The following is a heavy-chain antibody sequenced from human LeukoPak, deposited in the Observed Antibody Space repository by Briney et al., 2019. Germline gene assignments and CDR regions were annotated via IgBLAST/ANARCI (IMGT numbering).Heavy chain of an antibody. D-gene: IGHD3-3*01. CDR3: ARAGTIFGVVHKYGMDV. CDR1: GGSISSGVYY. V-gene: IGHV4-31*03. Sequence: SQTLSLTCTVSGGSISSGVYYWSWIRQHPGKGLEWIGYIYYSGSTYYNPSLKSRVTISVDTSKNQFSLKLSSVTAADTAVYYCARAGTIFGVVHKYGMDVWGQGTTVTVSS. J-gene: IGHJ6*02. CDR2: IYYSGST.